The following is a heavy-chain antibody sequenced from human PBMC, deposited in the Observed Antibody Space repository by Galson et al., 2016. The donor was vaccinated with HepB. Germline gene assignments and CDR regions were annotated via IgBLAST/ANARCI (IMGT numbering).Heavy chain of an antibody. CDR1: GFTFSSYW. CDR2: IKQDGSEK. V-gene: IGHV3-7*01. CDR3: ASQRRLDFWSGYLDY. Sequence: SLRLSCAGSGFTFSSYWMTWVRQAPGKGLEWVANIKQDGSEKHYVDSVKGRFIISRDNAKKSQYLQMNSLRAEDTAVYYCASQRRLDFWSGYLDYWGQGTLLTISS. J-gene: IGHJ4*02. D-gene: IGHD3-3*01.